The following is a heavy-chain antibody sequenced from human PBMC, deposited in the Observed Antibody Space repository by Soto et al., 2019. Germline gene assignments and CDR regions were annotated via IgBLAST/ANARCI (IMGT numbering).Heavy chain of an antibody. CDR2: ILPILGIA. Sequence: QVQLVQSGAEVKKPGSSVKVSCKASGGTFSSYTISWVRQAPGQGLEWTGGILPILGIANYAQKFQGRVTITADKPTSTAYMELSSLRSEDTAVYYCASDSRPYSSSLYSYYGMDVWGQGTTVTVSS. CDR1: GGTFSSYT. CDR3: ASDSRPYSSSLYSYYGMDV. V-gene: IGHV1-69*02. D-gene: IGHD6-13*01. J-gene: IGHJ6*02.